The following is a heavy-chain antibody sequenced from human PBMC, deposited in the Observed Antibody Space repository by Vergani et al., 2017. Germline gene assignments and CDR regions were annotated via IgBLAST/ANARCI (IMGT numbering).Heavy chain of an antibody. CDR1: RFDFSSYI. CDR2: ISARYPST. Sequence: QLVESGGGWVQPGGSLRLSCVVSRFDFSSYIMNWVRQAPGKGLEWVSAISARYPSTYYADSVKGRFTISRDNSKNMLYLQMNSLRAEDTAVYYCARLSYDTTPYLQGGYDCWGQGTLVSVSS. CDR3: ARLSYDTTPYLQGGYDC. D-gene: IGHD3-22*01. V-gene: IGHV3-23*04. J-gene: IGHJ4*02.